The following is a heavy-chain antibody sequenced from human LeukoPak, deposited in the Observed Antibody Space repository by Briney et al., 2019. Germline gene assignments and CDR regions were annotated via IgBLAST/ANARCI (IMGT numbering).Heavy chain of an antibody. CDR2: IDYSGSA. Sequence: PSETLSLTCTVSGGSINNYYWSWIRQPPGKGLEWIGYIDYSGSANYNPSLNGRVTMSVDTSKNHFSLKLNSVTAADTAVYYCARDTVIDYLDYWGQGTLVTVSS. V-gene: IGHV4-59*01. CDR3: ARDTVIDYLDY. CDR1: GGSINNYY. J-gene: IGHJ4*02. D-gene: IGHD4-17*01.